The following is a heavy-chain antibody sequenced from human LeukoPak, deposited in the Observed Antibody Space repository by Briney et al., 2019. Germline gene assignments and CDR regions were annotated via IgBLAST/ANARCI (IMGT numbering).Heavy chain of an antibody. D-gene: IGHD1-26*01. CDR3: ARDVYEDGGSYYFDY. CDR1: GGSISSSNW. J-gene: IGHJ4*02. Sequence: PSGTLSLTCAVSGGSISSSNWWSWVRQPPGKGLEWIGETYHSGSTNYNPSLKSRVTISVDKSKNQFSLKLSSVTAADTAVYYCARDVYEDGGSYYFDYWGQGTLVTVSS. V-gene: IGHV4-4*02. CDR2: TYHSGST.